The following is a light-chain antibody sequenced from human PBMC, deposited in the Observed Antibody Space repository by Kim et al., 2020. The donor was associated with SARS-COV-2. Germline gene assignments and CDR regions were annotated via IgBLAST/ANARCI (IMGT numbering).Light chain of an antibody. Sequence: QRVTLAYTGGTSNIGEGYDVHWYQQLPGAAPKLLIYGNNNRPSGVPDRLSASKSGTSASLAITGLQAEDEADYYCQSYDSSLSAYVFGTGTKVTVL. J-gene: IGLJ1*01. V-gene: IGLV1-40*01. CDR1: TSNIGEGYD. CDR3: QSYDSSLSAYV. CDR2: GNN.